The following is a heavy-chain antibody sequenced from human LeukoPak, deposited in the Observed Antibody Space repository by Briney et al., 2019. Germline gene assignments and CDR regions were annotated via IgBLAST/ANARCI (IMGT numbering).Heavy chain of an antibody. V-gene: IGHV1-8*01. D-gene: IGHD2-8*01. Sequence: ASVKVSCKASGYTFTSYDINWVRQATGQGLEWMGWMNPNSGNTVYAQKFQGRVTMTRNTSISTAYMELSSLRSEDTAVYYCARGYCTNGVCYLYYYYYYGMDVWGQGTTVTVSS. J-gene: IGHJ6*02. CDR3: ARGYCTNGVCYLYYYYYYGMDV. CDR2: MNPNSGNT. CDR1: GYTFTSYD.